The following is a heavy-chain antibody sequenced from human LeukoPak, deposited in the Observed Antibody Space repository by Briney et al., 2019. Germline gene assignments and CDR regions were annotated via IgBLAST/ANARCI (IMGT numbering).Heavy chain of an antibody. D-gene: IGHD3-22*01. V-gene: IGHV3-23*01. CDR1: GFTFSSYA. CDR2: ISGSGGST. CDR3: AKDTSNHYDSSGYFSY. Sequence: GGSLRLSCAASGFTFSSYAMSWVRQAPGKGLEWVSAISGSGGSTYYADSVKGRFTISRDNSKNTLYLQMNSLRAEDTAVYYCAKDTSNHYDSSGYFSYWGQGTLVTVSS. J-gene: IGHJ4*02.